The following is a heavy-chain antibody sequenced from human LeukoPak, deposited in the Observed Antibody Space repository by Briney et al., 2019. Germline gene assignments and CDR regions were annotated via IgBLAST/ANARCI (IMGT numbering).Heavy chain of an antibody. V-gene: IGHV1-2*06. CDR3: ARSHHSSSWYGFSY. CDR1: GYTFTGYY. CDR2: INPNSGGT. D-gene: IGHD6-13*01. Sequence: ASVKVSCKASGYTFTGYYMHWVRQAPGQGLEWMGRINPNSGGTNYAQKFQGRVTMTRDTSNSTAYMELSRLRSDDTAVYYCARSHHSSSWYGFSYWGQGTLVTVSS. J-gene: IGHJ4*02.